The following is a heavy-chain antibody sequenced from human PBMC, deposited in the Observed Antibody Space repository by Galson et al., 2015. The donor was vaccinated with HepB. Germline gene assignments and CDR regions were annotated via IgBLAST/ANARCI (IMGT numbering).Heavy chain of an antibody. J-gene: IGHJ4*02. D-gene: IGHD4/OR15-4a*01. CDR1: GYTFTSNR. CDR2: LSAYAGHH. V-gene: IGHV1-18*04. CDR3: ARDRDYRFDY. Sequence: VNVSCEASGYTFTSNRISCVRQTPGQALERRGCLSAYAGHHNYAQKFQGRITLTRDTSTSIAYVELRSLRSDDTAVYYCARDRDYRFDYWGQGTLVTVSS.